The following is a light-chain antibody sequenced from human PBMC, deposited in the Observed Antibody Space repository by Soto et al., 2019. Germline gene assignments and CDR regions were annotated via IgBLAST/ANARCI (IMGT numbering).Light chain of an antibody. V-gene: IGKV1-33*01. J-gene: IGKJ2*01. CDR1: QDITKS. CDR2: IAS. CDR3: QQYDSVPYT. Sequence: DIQMTQSPSSVSASVGDRVTITCQATQDITKSLNWYQQKPGKAPKLLIYIASNLERGVPSRFSGSGSGTHFSLTISSLQPEDFATYFCQQYDSVPYTVGHGTTVDI.